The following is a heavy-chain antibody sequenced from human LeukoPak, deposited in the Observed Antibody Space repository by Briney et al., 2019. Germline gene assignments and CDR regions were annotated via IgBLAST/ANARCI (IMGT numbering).Heavy chain of an antibody. CDR3: AREDWTAAAGTYWNWFDP. V-gene: IGHV3-7*01. Sequence: QPGGSLRLSCAASGSTFSSYWMSWVRQAPGKGLEWVANIKQDGSEKYYVDSVKGRFTISRDNAKNSLYLQMNSLRAEDTAVYYCAREDWTAAAGTYWNWFDPWGQGTLVTVSS. CDR2: IKQDGSEK. CDR1: GSTFSSYW. D-gene: IGHD6-13*01. J-gene: IGHJ5*02.